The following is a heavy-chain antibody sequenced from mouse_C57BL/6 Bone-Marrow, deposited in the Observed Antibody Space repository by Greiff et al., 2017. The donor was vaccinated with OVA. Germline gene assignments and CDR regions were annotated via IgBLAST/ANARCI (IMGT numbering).Heavy chain of an antibody. CDR2: ISSGSSTI. D-gene: IGHD1-1*01. CDR1: GFTFSDYG. V-gene: IGHV5-17*01. CDR3: AGGYYGSFYAMDY. Sequence: EVKLVESGGGLVKPGGSLKLSCAASGFTFSDYGMHWVRQAPEKGLEWVAYISSGSSTIYYADTVKGRFTISRDNAKNTLFLQMTSLRSEDTAMYYCAGGYYGSFYAMDYWGQGTSVTVSS. J-gene: IGHJ4*01.